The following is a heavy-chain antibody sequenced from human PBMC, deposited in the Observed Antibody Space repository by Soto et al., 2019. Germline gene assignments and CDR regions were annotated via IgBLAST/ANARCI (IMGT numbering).Heavy chain of an antibody. Sequence: GGSLRLSCVASGFSFSGNWMHWVRQVPGKGLVWVARINSDGSSTYYADSVKGRFTISRDNAKNTLHLQMNSLRVEDTAIYYCANGQSGYSDSWYDHWGQGALVTVSS. J-gene: IGHJ5*02. V-gene: IGHV3-74*01. D-gene: IGHD5-12*01. CDR3: ANGQSGYSDSWYDH. CDR1: GFSFSGNW. CDR2: INSDGSST.